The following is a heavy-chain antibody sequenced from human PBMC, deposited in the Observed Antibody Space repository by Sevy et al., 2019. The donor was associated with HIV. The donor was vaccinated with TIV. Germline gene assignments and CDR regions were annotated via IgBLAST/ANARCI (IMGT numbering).Heavy chain of an antibody. CDR2: INHSGST. CDR3: ARGPRFYDSSGYYHSEAFDI. V-gene: IGHV4-34*01. CDR1: GGSFSGYY. Sequence: SETLSLTCAVYGGSFSGYYWSWIRQPPGKGLEWIGEINHSGSTNYNPSLKSRVTISVDTSKNQFSLKLSSVTAADTAVYYCARGPRFYDSSGYYHSEAFDIWGEGTMVTGSS. J-gene: IGHJ3*02. D-gene: IGHD3-22*01.